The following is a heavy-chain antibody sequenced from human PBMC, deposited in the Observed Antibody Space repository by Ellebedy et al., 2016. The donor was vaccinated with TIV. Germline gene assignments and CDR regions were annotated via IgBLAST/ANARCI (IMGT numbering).Heavy chain of an antibody. CDR2: IDWDDDK. CDR1: GDTISSYS. D-gene: IGHD5-12*01. Sequence: TLSLTCSVSGDTISSYSWSWIRQPPGKALEWLARIDWDDDKYYSTSLKTRLTISKDTSKNQVVLTMTNMDPVDTATYYCARINQVAQNDFDYWGQGTLVTVSS. CDR3: ARINQVAQNDFDY. V-gene: IGHV2-70*04. J-gene: IGHJ4*02.